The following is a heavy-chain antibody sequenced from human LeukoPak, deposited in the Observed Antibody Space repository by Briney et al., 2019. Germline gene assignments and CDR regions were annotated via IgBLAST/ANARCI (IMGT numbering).Heavy chain of an antibody. CDR2: ISYDGSNK. D-gene: IGHD6-13*01. J-gene: IGHJ4*02. Sequence: GGSLRLSCAASGFTFSSYAMHWVRQAPGKGLEWVAVISYDGSNKYYADSVKGRFTISRDNSKNTLYLQMNSLRAEDTAVYYCARSHSSSSPFDYWGQGTLVTVSS. V-gene: IGHV3-30-3*01. CDR3: ARSHSSSSPFDY. CDR1: GFTFSSYA.